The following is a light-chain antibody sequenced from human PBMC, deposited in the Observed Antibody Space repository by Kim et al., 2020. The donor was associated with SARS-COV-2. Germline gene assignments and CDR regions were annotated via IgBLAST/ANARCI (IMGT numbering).Light chain of an antibody. V-gene: IGKV3-11*01. CDR3: QQRTNWPGIS. CDR1: QSVADY. J-gene: IGKJ5*01. Sequence: PGETATLSCRASQSVADYLAWYQQKPAQAPRLLIYDTSIRTTGIPSRFSGSGAGTDFTLTISSLEPEDFAVYYCQQRTNWPGISFGQGQRLE. CDR2: DTS.